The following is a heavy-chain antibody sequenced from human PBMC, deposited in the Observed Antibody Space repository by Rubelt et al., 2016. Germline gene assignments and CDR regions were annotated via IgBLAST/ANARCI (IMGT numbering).Heavy chain of an antibody. D-gene: IGHD1-26*01. V-gene: IGHV1-2*06. CDR2: IDPNTGRA. Sequence: IHWVRQAPGQGLEWMGRIDPNTGRANYAQKFQGRVTMTTDTSTSTAYMELRSLRSDDTAVYYCARDFSVGATLWLDAFDIWGQGTMVTVSS. CDR3: ARDFSVGATLWLDAFDI. J-gene: IGHJ3*02.